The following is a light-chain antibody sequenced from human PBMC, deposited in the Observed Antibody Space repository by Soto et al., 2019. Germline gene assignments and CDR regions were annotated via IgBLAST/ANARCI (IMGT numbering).Light chain of an antibody. J-gene: IGKJ1*01. CDR2: GAS. CDR1: QSVSSN. Sequence: EIVLPQSPATLSLSPGERAPLSGRASQSVSSNLAWYQQKPGQAPRLLIYGASTRATGIPARFSGSGSGTEFTLTISSLQSEDFAVYYCQQYNNWPPWTFGQGTKVDIK. CDR3: QQYNNWPPWT. V-gene: IGKV3-15*01.